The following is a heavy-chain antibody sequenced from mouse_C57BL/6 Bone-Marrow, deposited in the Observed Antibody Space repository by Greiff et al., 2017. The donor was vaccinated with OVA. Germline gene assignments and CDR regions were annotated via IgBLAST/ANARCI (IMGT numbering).Heavy chain of an antibody. CDR2: ISSGGDYI. CDR1: GFTFSSYA. J-gene: IGHJ3*01. V-gene: IGHV5-9-1*02. Sequence: EVKLMESGEGLVKPGGSLKLSCAASGFTFSSYAMSWVRQTPEKRLEWVAYISSGGDYIYYADTVKGRFTISRDNARNTLYLQMSSLKSEDTAMYYCTYYSNFEFAYWGQGTLVTVSA. D-gene: IGHD2-5*01. CDR3: TYYSNFEFAY.